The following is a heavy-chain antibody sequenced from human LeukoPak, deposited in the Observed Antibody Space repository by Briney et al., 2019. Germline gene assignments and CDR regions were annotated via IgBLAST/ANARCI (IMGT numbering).Heavy chain of an antibody. D-gene: IGHD1-1*01. CDR3: ARGTISGADYYYMDV. Sequence: GASVKVSCKASAYSFTSYGMSWVRQAPGQGLEWMGWISSYNGNTKYAQKFQGRVTVTTDTSTSTAYMELRSLTSDDTAVYYCARGTISGADYYYMDVWGKGTTVTVSS. CDR1: AYSFTSYG. CDR2: ISSYNGNT. J-gene: IGHJ6*03. V-gene: IGHV1-18*01.